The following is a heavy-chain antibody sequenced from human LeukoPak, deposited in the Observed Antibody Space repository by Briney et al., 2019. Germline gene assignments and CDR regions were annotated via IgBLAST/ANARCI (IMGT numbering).Heavy chain of an antibody. J-gene: IGHJ4*02. V-gene: IGHV4-59*08. CDR2: IYYSGST. CDR3: ARGIDDYSNYFDY. Sequence: SETLSLTCTVSGGSISSYYWSWIRQPPGKGLEWIGYIYYSGSTNYNPSLKSRVTISVVTSKNQFSLKLSSVTAADTAVYYCARGIDDYSNYFDYWGQGTLVTVSS. D-gene: IGHD4-11*01. CDR1: GGSISSYY.